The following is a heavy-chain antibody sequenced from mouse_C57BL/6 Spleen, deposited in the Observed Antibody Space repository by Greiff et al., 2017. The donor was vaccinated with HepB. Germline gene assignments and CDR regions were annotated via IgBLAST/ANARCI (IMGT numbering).Heavy chain of an antibody. D-gene: IGHD1-1*01. CDR1: GYSFTDYN. Sequence: EVKLQESGPELVKPGASVKISCKASGYSFTDYNMNWVKQSNGKSLEWIGVINPNYGTTSYNQKFKGKATLTVDQSSSTAYMQLNSLTSEDSAVYYCARDYYGSSPAWFAYWGQGTLVTVSA. CDR2: INPNYGTT. CDR3: ARDYYGSSPAWFAY. J-gene: IGHJ3*01. V-gene: IGHV1-39*01.